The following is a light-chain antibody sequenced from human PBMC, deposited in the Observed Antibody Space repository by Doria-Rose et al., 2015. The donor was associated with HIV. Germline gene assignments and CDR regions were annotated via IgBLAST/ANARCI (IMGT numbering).Light chain of an antibody. J-gene: IGKJ1*01. Sequence: TQSPGTLSLSPGERATLSCRASQSVSANYLARYQQRPGQSPRLLIYGASSRATDIPDRFSGSGSGTDFTLTISRREPEDFAVYYCHQYASSRTFGQGTKVEIK. CDR1: QSVSANY. CDR3: HQYASSRT. CDR2: GAS. V-gene: IGKV3-20*01.